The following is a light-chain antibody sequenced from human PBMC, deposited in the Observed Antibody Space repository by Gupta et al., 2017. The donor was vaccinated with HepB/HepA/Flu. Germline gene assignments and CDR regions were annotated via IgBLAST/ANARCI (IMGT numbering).Light chain of an antibody. CDR1: QDIGNS. CDR2: AAS. CDR3: QQANSFPHT. Sequence: IQITQPPSSVSASVGDRVIITCLASQDIGNSLAWYQQRPGKAPKLLIYAASSLQSGVPSRFSGSGSGTDFTLTISSLQPEDFATYYCQQANSFPHTFGRGTKVEIK. J-gene: IGKJ4*01. V-gene: IGKV1-12*01.